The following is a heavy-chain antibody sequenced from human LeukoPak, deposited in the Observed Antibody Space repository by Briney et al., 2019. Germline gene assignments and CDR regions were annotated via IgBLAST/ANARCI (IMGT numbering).Heavy chain of an antibody. V-gene: IGHV3-74*01. D-gene: IGHD3-22*01. J-gene: IGHJ4*02. Sequence: GGSLRLSCAASGFTFSSHWMHWVRQPPGKGLVWVSRINSAGTITNYADSVKGRFSISRDNAKDMLYLQMNSLRVEDTAIYYCARLASYYFDSSATDYWGQGTLVTVSS. CDR2: INSAGTIT. CDR3: ARLASYYFDSSATDY. CDR1: GFTFSSHW.